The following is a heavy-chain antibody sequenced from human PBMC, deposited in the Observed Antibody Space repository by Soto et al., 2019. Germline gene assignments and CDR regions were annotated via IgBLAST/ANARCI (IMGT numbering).Heavy chain of an antibody. CDR2: INPNSGGT. J-gene: IGHJ6*02. V-gene: IGHV1-2*02. Sequence: ASVKVSCKASGYTFPVYYIHWVRQVPGQGLEWMGWINPNSGGTNYPQKFQGRVTMTRDTSNSTAYMELSRLRSDDTAIYYCARGLMTTVPYYYYGMDVWGQGTTVTVSS. CDR1: GYTFPVYY. CDR3: ARGLMTTVPYYYYGMDV. D-gene: IGHD4-4*01.